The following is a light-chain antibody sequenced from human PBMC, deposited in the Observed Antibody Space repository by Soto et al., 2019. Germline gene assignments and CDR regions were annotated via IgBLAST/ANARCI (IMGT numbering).Light chain of an antibody. CDR3: QSYDSSLSVV. CDR2: VNN. J-gene: IGLJ2*01. CDR1: SSNIGAGYD. V-gene: IGLV1-40*01. Sequence: QAVVTQPPSVSGAPGQRVTISCTGSSSNIGAGYDVHWYQQLPGTAPKLLIYVNNDRPSGVPDRFSGSKSGTSASLAITGLQAEDEADYYCQSYDSSLSVVFGGGTKLTVL.